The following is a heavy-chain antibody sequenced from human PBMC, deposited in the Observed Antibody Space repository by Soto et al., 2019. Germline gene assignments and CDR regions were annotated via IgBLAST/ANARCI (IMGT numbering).Heavy chain of an antibody. J-gene: IGHJ4*02. CDR3: AGRLTTAASLDY. Sequence: VQLVESGGGLIQPGGSLRLSCAASGLSVSNNHMTWVRQAPGKGLEWVSLIHGGGSAYYAASVKGRFTISRDNSKNTLYLQMDSLRAEDTAIYYCAGRLTTAASLDYWGQGTLVTVSS. CDR2: IHGGGSA. CDR1: GLSVSNNH. D-gene: IGHD1-1*01. V-gene: IGHV3-53*01.